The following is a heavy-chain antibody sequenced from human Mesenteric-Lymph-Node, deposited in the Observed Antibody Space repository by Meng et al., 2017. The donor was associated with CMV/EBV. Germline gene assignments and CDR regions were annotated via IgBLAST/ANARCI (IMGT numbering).Heavy chain of an antibody. Sequence: ASVKVSCKASGYTFTSYGISWVRQAPGQGPEWMGWISPNSGDTKYAQKFQGRVTMTRDTSISTVYMEMSSLRSDDTAVYYCARERGVFGVLTSYYGMDVWGQGTTVTVSS. J-gene: IGHJ6*02. CDR1: GYTFTSYG. CDR2: ISPNSGDT. V-gene: IGHV1-2*02. CDR3: ARERGVFGVLTSYYGMDV. D-gene: IGHD3-3*01.